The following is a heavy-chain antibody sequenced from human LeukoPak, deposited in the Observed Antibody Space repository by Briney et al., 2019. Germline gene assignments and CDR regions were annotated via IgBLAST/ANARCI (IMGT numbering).Heavy chain of an antibody. CDR1: GYTFTGYY. CDR3: ARGRAYYYDSSGYYELDY. V-gene: IGHV1-2*06. D-gene: IGHD3-22*01. J-gene: IGHJ4*02. CDR2: INPNSGGT. Sequence: GASVKVSCKASGYTFTGYYMHWVRQAPGQGLEWMGRINPNSGGTNYAQKFQGRVTMTRDTSISTAYMELSRLRSDDTAVYYCARGRAYYYDSSGYYELDYWGQGTLVTVSS.